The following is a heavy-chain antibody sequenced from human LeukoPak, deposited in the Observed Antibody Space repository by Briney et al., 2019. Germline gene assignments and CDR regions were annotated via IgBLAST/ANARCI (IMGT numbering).Heavy chain of an antibody. J-gene: IGHJ4*02. CDR2: ISAYNGNT. D-gene: IGHD3-9*01. V-gene: IGHV1-18*01. Sequence: ASVKVSCKASGYTFTSYGISWVRQALGQGLEWMGWISAYNGNTNYAQKLQGRVTMTTDTSTSTAYMELRSLRSDDTAVYYCARDNPYYDILTGFAQELDYWGQGTLVTVSS. CDR3: ARDNPYYDILTGFAQELDY. CDR1: GYTFTSYG.